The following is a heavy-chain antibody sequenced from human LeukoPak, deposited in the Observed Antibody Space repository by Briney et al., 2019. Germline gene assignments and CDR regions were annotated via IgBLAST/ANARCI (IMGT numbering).Heavy chain of an antibody. D-gene: IGHD3-10*01. V-gene: IGHV3-23*01. CDR3: AKDQRSMVRGVIGIPPSDYFDY. CDR1: GFTFSSYA. J-gene: IGHJ4*02. Sequence: GGSLRLSCAASGFTFSSYAMSWVRQAPGKGLEWVSAISGSGGSTYYADSVKGRFTISRDNSKNTLYLQMNSLRAEDTAVYYCAKDQRSMVRGVIGIPPSDYFDYWGQGTLVTVSS. CDR2: ISGSGGST.